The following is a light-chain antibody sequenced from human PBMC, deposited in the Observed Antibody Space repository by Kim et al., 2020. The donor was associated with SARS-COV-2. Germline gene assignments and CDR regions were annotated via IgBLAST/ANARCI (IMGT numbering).Light chain of an antibody. CDR3: QQYGSSPWT. V-gene: IGKV3-20*01. CDR2: GAS. CDR1: QSVSSSY. J-gene: IGKJ1*01. Sequence: PGESATLSCRASQSVSSSYLAWYQQNPGQAPRLLIYGASSRATGIPDRFSGSGSGTDFALTISRLEPEDFAVYYCQQYGSSPWTFGQGTKVDIK.